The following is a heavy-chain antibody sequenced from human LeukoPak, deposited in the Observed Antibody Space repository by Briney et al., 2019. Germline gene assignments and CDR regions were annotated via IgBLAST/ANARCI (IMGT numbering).Heavy chain of an antibody. Sequence: GGSLRLSCAASGFTFSDYFMSWIRQAPEKGLEWVSYIGPRSDNINYADSVKGRFTVSRDNAKNSVYLQMNRLRAEDTAVYYCARVNPSNSGFYAYWGQGTLVTVSS. CDR3: ARVNPSNSGFYAY. CDR1: GFTFSDYF. CDR2: IGPRSDNI. J-gene: IGHJ1*01. D-gene: IGHD3-22*01. V-gene: IGHV3-11*04.